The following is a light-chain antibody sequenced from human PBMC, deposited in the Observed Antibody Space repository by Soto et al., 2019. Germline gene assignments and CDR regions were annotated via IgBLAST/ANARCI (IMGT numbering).Light chain of an antibody. J-gene: IGKJ1*01. CDR1: QRVGGSY. Sequence: EIVLTQSPGTLSLSPGERATLSCRASQRVGGSYLAWYQQKPGQAPRLLIYGASSRATGIPDRFSGSGSGTDFTLTISRLEPEDFAVYNCQHYGTATWTFGQGTKVDIK. CDR2: GAS. V-gene: IGKV3-20*01. CDR3: QHYGTATWT.